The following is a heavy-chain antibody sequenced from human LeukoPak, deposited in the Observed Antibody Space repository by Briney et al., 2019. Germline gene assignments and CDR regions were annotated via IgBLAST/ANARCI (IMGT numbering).Heavy chain of an antibody. J-gene: IGHJ4*02. V-gene: IGHV3-21*01. CDR3: ARDRTGSGSFL. Sequence: GGSLRLSCAASGFTSSSYSMNWVRQAPGKGLEWVSSISSSSSYIYYADSVKGRFTISRDNAKNSLYLQMNSLRAEDTAVYYCARDRTGSGSFLWGQGTLVTVSS. CDR1: GFTSSSYS. CDR2: ISSSSSYI. D-gene: IGHD3-22*01.